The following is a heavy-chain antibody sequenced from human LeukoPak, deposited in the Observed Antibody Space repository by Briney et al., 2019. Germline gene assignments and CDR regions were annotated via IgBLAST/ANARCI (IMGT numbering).Heavy chain of an antibody. CDR2: IYTSGST. D-gene: IGHD3-22*01. J-gene: IGHJ4*02. CDR1: GGSISSYY. Sequence: SETLSLTCTVSGGSISSYYWSWIRQPAGKGLEWIGRIYTSGSTNYNPSLKSRVTMSVDTSKNQFSLKLSSVTAADTAVYYCTRAQDYYDSSGSDYWGQGTLVTVSS. V-gene: IGHV4-4*07. CDR3: TRAQDYYDSSGSDY.